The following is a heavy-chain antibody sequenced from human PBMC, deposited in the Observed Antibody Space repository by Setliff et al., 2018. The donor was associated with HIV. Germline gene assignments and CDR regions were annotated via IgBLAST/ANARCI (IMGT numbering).Heavy chain of an antibody. D-gene: IGHD3-10*01. CDR1: GGSISSGGYY. V-gene: IGHV4-31*03. Sequence: LSLTCTVSGGSISSGGYYWSWIRQHPGKGLEWIGFIYYSGSTYHNPSLMSRVTISVDTSKNQFSLKLNSVTAADTAVYYCARAKSLVRGVNYFDYWGQGTLVTVSS. CDR3: ARAKSLVRGVNYFDY. CDR2: IYYSGST. J-gene: IGHJ4*02.